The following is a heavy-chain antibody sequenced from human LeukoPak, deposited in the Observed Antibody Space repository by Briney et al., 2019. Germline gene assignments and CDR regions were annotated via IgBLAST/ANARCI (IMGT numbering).Heavy chain of an antibody. V-gene: IGHV3-21*01. CDR1: GFTFRSYS. CDR3: ARELGATVTTINH. Sequence: GGSLRLFCAAWGFTFRSYSMICVRESPGEGLEWVSSISSSRCYIYYGDSVKGRFTISRDNAKHALYLHIHSQRAEDTAVYYCARELGATVTTINHWGQGTLVTASS. CDR2: ISSSRCYI. D-gene: IGHD4-17*01. J-gene: IGHJ5*02.